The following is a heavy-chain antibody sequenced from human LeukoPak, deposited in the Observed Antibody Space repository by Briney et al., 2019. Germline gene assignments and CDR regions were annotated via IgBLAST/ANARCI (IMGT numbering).Heavy chain of an antibody. V-gene: IGHV1-46*01. Sequence: ASVKVSCKASGYTFSTYYIHWVRQAPGQGLEWMGIINPSDCSTTSAQKFQGRVTMTKDTSTSTVYTDLSSLRSEDTAVYYCAYESSGPFTNWGQGTLVTVSS. CDR2: INPSDCST. D-gene: IGHD6-19*01. CDR3: AYESSGPFTN. J-gene: IGHJ4*02. CDR1: GYTFSTYY.